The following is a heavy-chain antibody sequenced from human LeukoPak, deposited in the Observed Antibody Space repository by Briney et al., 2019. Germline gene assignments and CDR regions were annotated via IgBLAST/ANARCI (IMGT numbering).Heavy chain of an antibody. CDR2: IWYDGSNK. J-gene: IGHJ3*02. D-gene: IGHD3-10*01. V-gene: IGHV3-33*01. Sequence: PGRFLRLSCAASGFTSSSYGMHWVRQAPGKGLEWVAVIWYDGSNKYYADSVKGRFTISRDNSKNTLYLQMNSLRAEDTAVYYCARDREVRGVNAFDIWGQGTMVTVSS. CDR1: GFTSSSYG. CDR3: ARDREVRGVNAFDI.